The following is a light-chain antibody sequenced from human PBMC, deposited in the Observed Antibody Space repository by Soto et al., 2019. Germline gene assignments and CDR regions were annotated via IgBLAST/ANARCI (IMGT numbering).Light chain of an antibody. CDR2: DAS. CDR3: QQRSNWPPSLT. V-gene: IGKV3-11*01. J-gene: IGKJ4*01. CDR1: QSVSSY. Sequence: PATLSWSPGERATRSCRASQSVSSYLAWYQQKPGQAPRLLIYDASNRATGIPARFSGSGSGTDFTLTISSLEPEDFAVYYCQQRSNWPPSLTFGGGTKVDIK.